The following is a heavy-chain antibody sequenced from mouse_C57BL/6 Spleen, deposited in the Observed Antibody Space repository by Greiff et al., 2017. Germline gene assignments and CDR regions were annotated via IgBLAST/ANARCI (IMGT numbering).Heavy chain of an antibody. CDR3: ARDNCGGWYFDV. CDR2: INYDGSST. J-gene: IGHJ1*03. Sequence: EVQGVASEGGLVQPGCSMKLSCTASGFTFSDYYMAWVRQVPEKSLEWVANINYDGSSTYYLDSLKCRFIFSRDNAKNILYLQMSSLKSEDTATYYSARDNCGGWYFDVWGTGTTVTVSS. D-gene: IGHD4-1*01. V-gene: IGHV5-16*01. CDR1: GFTFSDYY.